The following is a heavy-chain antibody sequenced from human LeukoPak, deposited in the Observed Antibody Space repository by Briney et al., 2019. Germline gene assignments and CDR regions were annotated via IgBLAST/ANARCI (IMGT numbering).Heavy chain of an antibody. CDR3: AKYSYGRPDY. V-gene: IGHV3-23*01. CDR1: GCTFSSYA. Sequence: GGSLRLSCAASGCTFSSYAMSWVRQAPGKGLEWVSAISGSGGSTYYADSVKGRFTISKDNSKNTLYLQMNSLRAEDTAVYYCAKYSYGRPDYWGQGTLVTVSS. J-gene: IGHJ4*02. D-gene: IGHD5-18*01. CDR2: ISGSGGST.